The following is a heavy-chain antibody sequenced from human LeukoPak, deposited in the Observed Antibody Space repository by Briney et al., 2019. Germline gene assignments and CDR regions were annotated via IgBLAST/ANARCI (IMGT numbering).Heavy chain of an antibody. CDR2: IKSDGSST. V-gene: IGHV3-74*01. D-gene: IGHD6-19*01. CDR3: ARATLGYSSGWYDN. Sequence: PGGSLRLSCAASGFTFSSYWMHWVRQAPGKGLVWVSRIKSDGSSTTYADSVKGRFTIPRDNANNTLYLQMNSLRAEDTAVYYCARATLGYSSGWYDNWGQGTLVTVSS. J-gene: IGHJ5*02. CDR1: GFTFSSYW.